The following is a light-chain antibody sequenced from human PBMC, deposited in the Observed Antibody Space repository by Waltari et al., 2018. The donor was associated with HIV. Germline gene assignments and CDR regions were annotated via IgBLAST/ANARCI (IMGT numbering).Light chain of an antibody. Sequence: EIVLTQSPGTLSLSPGERATLSCRASQSVSSRSLAWYQQRPGQAPRLLISGASSSATGIPDRFSGSVSGTDFTLTISRLEPEDFAVYYCQQYGTSPRTFGQGTKVEIK. CDR3: QQYGTSPRT. CDR2: GAS. J-gene: IGKJ1*01. CDR1: QSVSSRS. V-gene: IGKV3-20*01.